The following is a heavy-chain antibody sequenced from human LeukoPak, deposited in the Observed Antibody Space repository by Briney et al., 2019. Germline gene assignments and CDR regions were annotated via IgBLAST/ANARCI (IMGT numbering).Heavy chain of an antibody. CDR3: ARLGVGGSYSGIYYFNY. J-gene: IGHJ4*02. CDR1: GFTFGDYS. V-gene: IGHV3-21*01. Sequence: PGGSPTLSCAASGFTFGDYSMNWVRQAPGKGLEWVSSISSSSRYISYADSVKGRCTISIANAKNSLYLQMNSLRAEDTAVYYCARLGVGGSYSGIYYFNYWGQGTPVTVSS. CDR2: ISSSSRYI. D-gene: IGHD1-26*01.